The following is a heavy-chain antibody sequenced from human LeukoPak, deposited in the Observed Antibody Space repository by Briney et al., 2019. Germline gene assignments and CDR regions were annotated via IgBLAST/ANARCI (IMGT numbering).Heavy chain of an antibody. CDR2: INHSGST. CDR1: GGSFSGYY. CDR3: ARGRGPPAHSTRDIVVVPAAISVGGASFDY. D-gene: IGHD2-2*01. J-gene: IGHJ4*02. V-gene: IGHV4-34*01. Sequence: SETLSLTCAVYGGSFSGYYWSWIRQPPGKGLEWIGEINHSGSTNYNPSLKSRVTISVDTSKNQFSLKLSSVTAADTAVYYCARGRGPPAHSTRDIVVVPAAISVGGASFDYWGQGTLVTVSS.